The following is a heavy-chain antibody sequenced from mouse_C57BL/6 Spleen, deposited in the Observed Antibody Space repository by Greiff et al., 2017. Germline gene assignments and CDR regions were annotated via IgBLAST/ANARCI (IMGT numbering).Heavy chain of an antibody. D-gene: IGHD3-3*01. CDR1: GFTFSSYG. J-gene: IGHJ3*01. CDR2: ISSGGSYT. Sequence: EVQRVESGGDLVKPGGSLKLYCAASGFTFSSYGMSWVRQTPDKRLEWVATISSGGSYTYYPDSVKGRFTISRDNAKNTLYLQMSSLKSEDTAMYYCAREGAEPFAYWGQGTLVTVSA. CDR3: AREGAEPFAY. V-gene: IGHV5-6*01.